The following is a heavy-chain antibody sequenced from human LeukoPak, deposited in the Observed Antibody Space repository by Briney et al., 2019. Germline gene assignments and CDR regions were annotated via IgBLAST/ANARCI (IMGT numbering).Heavy chain of an antibody. D-gene: IGHD3-22*01. Sequence: GGSLRLSCAASGFTFSSYSMNWVRQAPGKGLGWVSSISSSSSYIYYADSVKGRFTISRDNAKNSLYLQMNSLRAEDTAVYYCARDRGYDSSGYYGYWGQGTLVTVSS. CDR2: ISSSSSYI. J-gene: IGHJ4*02. CDR1: GFTFSSYS. V-gene: IGHV3-21*01. CDR3: ARDRGYDSSGYYGY.